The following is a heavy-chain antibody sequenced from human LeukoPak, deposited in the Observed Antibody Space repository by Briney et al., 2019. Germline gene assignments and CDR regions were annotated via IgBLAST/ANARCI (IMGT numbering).Heavy chain of an antibody. CDR2: ISYDGSNK. J-gene: IGHJ6*02. CDR1: GFTFSSYG. V-gene: IGHV3-30*18. Sequence: GGSLRLSCAASGFTFSSYGMHWVRQAPGKGLEGVAVISYDGSNKYYADSVKGRFTIPRDNSKNTLYLQMNSLRAEDTAVYYCAKDLNRYYYDSSGYYPASYYYYGMDVWGQGTTVTVSS. CDR3: AKDLNRYYYDSSGYYPASYYYYGMDV. D-gene: IGHD3-22*01.